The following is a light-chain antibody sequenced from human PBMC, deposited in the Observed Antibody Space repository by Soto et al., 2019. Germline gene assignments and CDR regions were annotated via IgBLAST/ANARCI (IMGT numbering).Light chain of an antibody. CDR3: QSYDSSLSGNYV. Sequence: VLTQPPSVSGAPGQRVTISCTGSSSNIGAGYDVHWYQQLPGTAPKLLIYGNSNRPSGVPDRFSGSKSGTSASLAITVLQAEDEADYYCQSYDSSLSGNYVFGTGTKVTVL. V-gene: IGLV1-40*01. J-gene: IGLJ1*01. CDR2: GNS. CDR1: SSNIGAGYD.